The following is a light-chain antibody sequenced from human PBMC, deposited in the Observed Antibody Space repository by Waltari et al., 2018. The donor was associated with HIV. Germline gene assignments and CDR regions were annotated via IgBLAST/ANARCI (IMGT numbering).Light chain of an antibody. CDR3: QQRSNWPL. CDR1: QSVSSSY. V-gene: IGKV3D-20*02. Sequence: DIVLPPSRCPLSLSPRDRVTTPSRARQSVSSSYLAWYQQKPGQAPRLLIYGASSRATGIPDRFSGSGSGTDFTLTISSLEPEDFAVYYCQQRSNWPLFGGGTKVEI. CDR2: GAS. J-gene: IGKJ4*01.